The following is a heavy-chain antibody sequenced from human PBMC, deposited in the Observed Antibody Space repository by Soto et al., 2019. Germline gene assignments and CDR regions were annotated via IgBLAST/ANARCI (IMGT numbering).Heavy chain of an antibody. CDR2: VYSNGHT. CDR3: ASLTNGRTGYS. Sequence: SETLSLTCTVSGDSISNKNYHWGWTRQPPGKGLEWIGTVYSNGHTYYNPSLKSRLAMAVDTSKNQFSLSLISVTAADTAVYFCASLTNGRTGYSWGKGTLVTVSS. J-gene: IGHJ4*02. D-gene: IGHD2-8*01. CDR1: GDSISNKNYH. V-gene: IGHV4-39*01.